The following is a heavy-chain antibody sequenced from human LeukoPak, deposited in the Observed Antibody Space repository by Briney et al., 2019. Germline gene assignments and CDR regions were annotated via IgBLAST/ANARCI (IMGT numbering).Heavy chain of an antibody. D-gene: IGHD6-13*01. J-gene: IGHJ4*02. Sequence: GGSLRLSCAASGFTVSSNYMSWVRQAPGKGLEWVAAISYDGKNKYHADSVKGRFTISRDNSKNTLHLQMNSLRGEDTAVYYCAKREDSSSWSFDYWGQGTLVTVSS. CDR1: GFTVSSNY. CDR2: ISYDGKNK. CDR3: AKREDSSSWSFDY. V-gene: IGHV3-30*18.